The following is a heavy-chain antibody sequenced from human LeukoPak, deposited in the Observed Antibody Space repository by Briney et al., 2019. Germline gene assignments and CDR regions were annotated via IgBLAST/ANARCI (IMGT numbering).Heavy chain of an antibody. CDR1: GFTFSNTR. CDR2: IKSKTDGGTT. V-gene: IGHV3-15*01. J-gene: IGHJ4*02. D-gene: IGHD4-23*01. CDR3: MTSATVVTGY. Sequence: GGSLRLSCTASGFTFSNTRMAWVRQGPGKGLEWVGRIKSKTDGGTTDYAAPVKGRFTISRDDSENTLYLQMSSLKPEDTAVYYCMTSATVVTGYWGQGTLVTVSS.